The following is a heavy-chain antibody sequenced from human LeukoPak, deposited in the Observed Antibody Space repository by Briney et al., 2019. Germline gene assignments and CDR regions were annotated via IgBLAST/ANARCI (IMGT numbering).Heavy chain of an antibody. J-gene: IGHJ6*03. D-gene: IGHD1-14*01. CDR1: GFTFSSYG. CDR2: INWNGGST. Sequence: PGGSLRLSCAASGFTFSSYGMSWVRQAPGKGLEWVSGINWNGGSTGYADSVKGRFTISRDNAKNSLYLQMNSLRAEDTALYYCARAEYYYYYYYMDVWGKGTTVTVSS. CDR3: ARAEYYYYYYYMDV. V-gene: IGHV3-20*04.